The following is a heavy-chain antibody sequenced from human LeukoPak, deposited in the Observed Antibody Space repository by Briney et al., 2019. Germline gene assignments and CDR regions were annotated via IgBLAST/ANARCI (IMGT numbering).Heavy chain of an antibody. CDR3: ARKMNGYSSSRSYFDY. D-gene: IGHD6-13*01. V-gene: IGHV3-74*01. CDR1: GFTFRNYW. CDR2: IDSDGSST. Sequence: GGSLRLSCAASGFTFRNYWMHWVRQAPGKGLVWVSRIDSDGSSTSYADSVKGRFTISRDNSKNTLYLQMNSLRAEDTAVYYCARKMNGYSSSRSYFDYWGQGTLVTVSS. J-gene: IGHJ4*02.